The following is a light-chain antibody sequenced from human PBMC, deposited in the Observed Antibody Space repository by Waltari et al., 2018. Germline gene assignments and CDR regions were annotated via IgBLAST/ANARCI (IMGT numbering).Light chain of an antibody. CDR2: EGT. CDR1: SSDVVSYNL. V-gene: IGLV2-23*01. Sequence: QSALTQPASVSGSPGQSITISCTGTSSDVVSYNLVPWYQHHPGKAPKLMIYEGTQRPSGVSDRFSGSKSGDTASLTISGLQAEDEADYYCCSYVRDITWVFGGGTKLTVL. CDR3: CSYVRDITWV. J-gene: IGLJ3*02.